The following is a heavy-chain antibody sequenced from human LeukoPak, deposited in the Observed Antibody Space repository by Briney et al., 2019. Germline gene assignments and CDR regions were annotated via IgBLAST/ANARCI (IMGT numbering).Heavy chain of an antibody. V-gene: IGHV3-23*01. J-gene: IGHJ4*02. CDR3: VKDRKPDSRYNFDY. Sequence: GGSLRLSCTASGVTLSSFAMSWARQAPGKGLEWVSGITSSGSGGNTYYADSVKGRFTISRDNSKNTVYLQMNSLRAEDTATYYCVKDRKPDSRYNFDYWGQGTLVTVSS. CDR1: GVTLSSFA. CDR2: ITSSGSGGNT. D-gene: IGHD5-12*01.